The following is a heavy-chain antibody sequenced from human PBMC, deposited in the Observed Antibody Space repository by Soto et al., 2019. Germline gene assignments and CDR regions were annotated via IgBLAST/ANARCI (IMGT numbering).Heavy chain of an antibody. J-gene: IGHJ6*02. V-gene: IGHV5-10-1*01. CDR3: ARGSPYYYDCSCYVYYYYYGMDV. CDR1: GYSFTSYW. CDR2: IDPSDSYT. Sequence: GESLKISCKGSGYSFTSYWISWVRQMPGKGLEWMGRIDPSDSYTNYSPSFQGHVTISADKSISTAYLQWSSLKASDTAMYYCARGSPYYYDCSCYVYYYYYGMDVWGQGTTVTVSS. D-gene: IGHD3-22*01.